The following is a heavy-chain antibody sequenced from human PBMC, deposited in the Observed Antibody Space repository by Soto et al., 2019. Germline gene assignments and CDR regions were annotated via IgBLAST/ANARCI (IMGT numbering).Heavy chain of an antibody. J-gene: IGHJ6*02. V-gene: IGHV3-9*01. Sequence: PGGSLRLSCAASGFTFDDYAMHWVRQAPGKGLEWVSGISWNSGSIGYADSVKGRFTISRDNAKNSLYLQMNSLRAEDTALYYCAKDGVNDYCVLMEHSYGMDVWGQGTTVTVSS. CDR3: AKDGVNDYCVLMEHSYGMDV. CDR1: GFTFDDYA. CDR2: ISWNSGSI. D-gene: IGHD2-8*01.